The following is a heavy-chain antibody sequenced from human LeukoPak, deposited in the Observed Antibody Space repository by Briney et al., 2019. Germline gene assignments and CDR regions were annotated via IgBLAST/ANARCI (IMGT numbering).Heavy chain of an antibody. D-gene: IGHD6-13*01. J-gene: IGHJ6*02. CDR3: ARATYSSSWYGDYYYGMDV. V-gene: IGHV1-8*01. CDR2: MNPNRGNT. CDR1: GYTFTSYD. Sequence: ASVKVSCKASGYTFTSYDINWVRQATGQGREWMGWMNPNRGNTGYAQKFQGRVTMTRNTSISTAYMELSSLRSEDTAVYYCARATYSSSWYGDYYYGMDVWGQRTTVTVSS.